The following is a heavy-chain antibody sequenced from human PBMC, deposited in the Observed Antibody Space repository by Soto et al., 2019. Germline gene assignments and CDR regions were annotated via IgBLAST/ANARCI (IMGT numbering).Heavy chain of an antibody. CDR2: IYSSGNT. J-gene: IGHJ3*02. CDR1: GDYISSYH. D-gene: IGHD1-26*01. CDR3: ARAAVPATCCAFDI. V-gene: IGHV4-59*01. Sequence: SETLSLTCTASGDYISSYHWSWIRQPPGKGLEWVGFIYSSGNTNYNHSLKSRVTISTDTSKNQFSLKLTSVTAADTAVYYCARAAVPATCCAFDIWGQGTMVTVSS.